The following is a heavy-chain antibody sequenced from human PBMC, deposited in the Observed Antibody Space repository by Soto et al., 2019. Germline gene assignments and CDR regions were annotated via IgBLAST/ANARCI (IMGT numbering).Heavy chain of an antibody. V-gene: IGHV3-9*01. CDR3: AKVRSGAARPIGDAFDI. D-gene: IGHD3-10*01. CDR2: ISWNSGSI. Sequence: GGSLRLSCAASGFTFDDYAMHWVRQAPGKGLEWVSGISWNSGSIGYADSVKGRFTISRDNAKNSLYLQMNSLRAEDTALYYCAKVRSGAARPIGDAFDIWGQGTMVTVSS. CDR1: GFTFDDYA. J-gene: IGHJ3*02.